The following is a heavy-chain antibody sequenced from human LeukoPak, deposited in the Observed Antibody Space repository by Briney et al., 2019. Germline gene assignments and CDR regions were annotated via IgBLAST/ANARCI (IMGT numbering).Heavy chain of an antibody. V-gene: IGHV3-23*01. D-gene: IGHD3-10*01. CDR1: GFTFSSYG. Sequence: GGSLRLSCAASGFTFSSYGMSWVRQTPGKGLEWVSTISGSGDSTYYADSVKGRFTISRDNSKNTLYLQMNSLRAEDTAVYYCARDRSPGNFDYRGQGTLVTVSS. J-gene: IGHJ4*02. CDR2: ISGSGDST. CDR3: ARDRSPGNFDY.